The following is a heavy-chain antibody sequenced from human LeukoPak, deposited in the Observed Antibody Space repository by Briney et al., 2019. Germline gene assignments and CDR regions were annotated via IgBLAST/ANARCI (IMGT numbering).Heavy chain of an antibody. J-gene: IGHJ3*02. CDR1: GGSISSYY. V-gene: IGHV4-59*08. CDR2: IYYSGST. Sequence: SETLSLTCTVSGGSISSYYWGWIRQPPGKGLEWIGYIYYSGSTNYNPSLKSRVTISVDTSKNQFSLKLSSVTAADTAVYYCARHFDYARSNAFDIWGQGTMVTVSS. CDR3: ARHFDYARSNAFDI. D-gene: IGHD3-9*01.